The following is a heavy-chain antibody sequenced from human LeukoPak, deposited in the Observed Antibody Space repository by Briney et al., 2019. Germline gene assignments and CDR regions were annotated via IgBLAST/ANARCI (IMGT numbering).Heavy chain of an antibody. D-gene: IGHD6-13*01. CDR2: IWYDGSNK. CDR1: GFTFSSYG. Sequence: PGRSLRLSCVASGFTFSSYGMHWVRQAPGKGLEWVAVIWYDGSNKYYADSVKGRFTISRDNSKNTLYLQMNSPRAEDTAVYYCARDPTELPYLWQLVRGFWFDPWGQGTLVTVSS. CDR3: ARDPTELPYLWQLVRGFWFDP. V-gene: IGHV3-33*08. J-gene: IGHJ5*02.